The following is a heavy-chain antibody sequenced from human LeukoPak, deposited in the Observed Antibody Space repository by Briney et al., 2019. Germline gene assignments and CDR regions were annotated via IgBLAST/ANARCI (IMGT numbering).Heavy chain of an antibody. CDR1: GYTFTSYG. D-gene: IGHD5-18*01. V-gene: IGHV1-18*01. CDR3: ARAADIAMVSDY. Sequence: ASVKVSCKPSGYTFTSYGISWVLQAPGQGLEWMGWISAYTGNTNYAQKLQSRVTMTTDTSTSTAYMEMRSLRSDDTAVYYCARAADIAMVSDYWGQGTLVTVSS. J-gene: IGHJ4*02. CDR2: ISAYTGNT.